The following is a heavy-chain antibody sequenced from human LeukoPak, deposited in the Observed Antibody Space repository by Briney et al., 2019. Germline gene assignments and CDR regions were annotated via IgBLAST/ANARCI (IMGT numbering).Heavy chain of an antibody. Sequence: SETLSLTCAVSGVSITSYYWGWIWQPPRKELQWIGYISNSGSTNYNPSLKTRVTMSVDTSKKQFSLKLSSVTAADTAIYYCARQAPRSDYYYFFDYWGQGTLVTVSS. CDR3: ARQAPRSDYYYFFDY. J-gene: IGHJ4*02. CDR1: GVSITSYY. D-gene: IGHD3-3*01. V-gene: IGHV4-59*08. CDR2: ISNSGST.